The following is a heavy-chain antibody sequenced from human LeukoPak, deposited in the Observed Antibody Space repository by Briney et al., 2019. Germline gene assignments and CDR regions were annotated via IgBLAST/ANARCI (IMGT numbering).Heavy chain of an antibody. J-gene: IGHJ4*02. D-gene: IGHD3-22*01. CDR1: GFTFSSYW. Sequence: GGSLRLSCAASGFTFSSYWMSWVRQAPGKGLEWVANIKQDGSEKYYVDSVKGRFTISRDNAKNSLYLQMNSLRAEDTAVYYCAKVRITMIVVVISGGYFDYWGQGTLVTVSS. CDR2: IKQDGSEK. V-gene: IGHV3-7*03. CDR3: AKVRITMIVVVISGGYFDY.